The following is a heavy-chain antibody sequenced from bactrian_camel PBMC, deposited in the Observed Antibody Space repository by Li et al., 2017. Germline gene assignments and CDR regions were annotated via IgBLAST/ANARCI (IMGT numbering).Heavy chain of an antibody. D-gene: IGHD2*01. CDR1: GSTSRGYC. J-gene: IGHJ4*01. V-gene: IGHV3S55*01. CDR2: GDSDGST. Sequence: HVQLVESGGGSVQTGGSLTLSCAASGSTSRGYCMGWFRQAPGKEREGLAAGDSDGSTTYADSVKGRFTISKDNAKNTLYLQMNSLKPEDTAMYYCAAGFCVVGGYLGNYWGQGTQVTVS. CDR3: AAGFCVVGGYLGNY.